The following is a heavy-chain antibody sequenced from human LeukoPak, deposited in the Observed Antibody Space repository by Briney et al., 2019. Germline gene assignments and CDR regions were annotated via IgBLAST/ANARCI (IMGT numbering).Heavy chain of an antibody. Sequence: SETLSLTCAVYGGSLSGYYWSWIRQPRGKGLEWIGEINHSGSTNYNPSLKSRVTISVDTSKNQFSLKLSSVTAADTAVYYCARGVYCSSTSCYSDYWGQGTLVTVSS. CDR3: ARGVYCSSTSCYSDY. J-gene: IGHJ4*02. V-gene: IGHV4-34*01. CDR1: GGSLSGYY. CDR2: INHSGST. D-gene: IGHD2-2*02.